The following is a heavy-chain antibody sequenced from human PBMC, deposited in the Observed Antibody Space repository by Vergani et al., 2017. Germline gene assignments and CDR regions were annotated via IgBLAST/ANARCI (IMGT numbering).Heavy chain of an antibody. J-gene: IGHJ6*03. CDR2: ISHDGSNK. CDR3: AKDLIWNYARKYYYYMDV. D-gene: IGHD1-7*01. CDR1: GFTFSSYG. V-gene: IGHV3-30*18. Sequence: QVQLVESGGGVVQPGRSLRLSCAASGFTFSSYGMHWVRQAPGKGLEWGAVISHDGSNKYYADSVKRRLTISRDNYKNTLYLQMTSLRADDTAVYYCAKDLIWNYARKYYYYMDVWGKGTTVTVSS.